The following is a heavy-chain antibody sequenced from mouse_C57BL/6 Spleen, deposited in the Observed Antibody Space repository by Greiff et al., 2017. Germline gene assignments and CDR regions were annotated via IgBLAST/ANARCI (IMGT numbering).Heavy chain of an antibody. J-gene: IGHJ2*01. CDR2: IYPGNGDT. CDR3: ARNWDYFDY. V-gene: IGHV1-12*01. CDR1: GYTFTSYN. Sequence: QVQLQQSGAELVRPGASVKMSCKASGYTFTSYNMPWVKQTPKQGLEWIGAIYPGNGDTSYTQKFKGKATLTVDKSSSTAYMQLRSLTSEDSAVYFCARNWDYFDYWGQGTTLTVSS. D-gene: IGHD4-1*01.